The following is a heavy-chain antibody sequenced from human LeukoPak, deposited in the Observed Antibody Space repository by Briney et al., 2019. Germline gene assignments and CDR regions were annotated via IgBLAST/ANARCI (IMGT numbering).Heavy chain of an antibody. CDR1: GGTFSSYA. CDR3: AREGSRGFDAFDI. J-gene: IGHJ3*02. Sequence: GASVKISCKXSGGTFSSYAISWVRQAPGQGLEGMGGIIPIFGTANYAQKFQGRVTITTDESTSTAYMELSRLRSEDTAVYYCAREGSRGFDAFDIWGQGTMVTVSS. CDR2: IIPIFGTA. V-gene: IGHV1-69*05.